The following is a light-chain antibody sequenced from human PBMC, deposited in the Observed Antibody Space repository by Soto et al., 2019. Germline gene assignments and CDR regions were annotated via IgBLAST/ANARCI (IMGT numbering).Light chain of an antibody. CDR1: QSISSS. CDR3: QNYNAYWT. Sequence: DFQMTQSPSTLSAFVGDRLTITCRASQSISSSLAWYQQKPGKAPXXLIYEAANLESGVPSRFSGSGSGTEFTLTISSLQPDDFATYYCQNYNAYWTFGQGTKVDIK. V-gene: IGKV1-5*03. CDR2: EAA. J-gene: IGKJ1*01.